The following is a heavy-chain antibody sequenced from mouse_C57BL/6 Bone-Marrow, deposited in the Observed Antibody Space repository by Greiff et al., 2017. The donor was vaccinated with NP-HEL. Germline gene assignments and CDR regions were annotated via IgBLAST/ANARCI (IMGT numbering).Heavy chain of an antibody. J-gene: IGHJ4*01. CDR1: GYTFTSYT. Sequence: QVQLQQSGAELARPGASVKMSCKASGYTFTSYTMHWVKQRPGQGLEWIGYINPSSGYTKYNQQFKDKATLTADKSSSTAYMQLSSLTSEDSAVYYCARGGSMGYDRGYAMDYWGQGTSVTVSS. V-gene: IGHV1-4*01. D-gene: IGHD2-2*01. CDR2: INPSSGYT. CDR3: ARGGSMGYDRGYAMDY.